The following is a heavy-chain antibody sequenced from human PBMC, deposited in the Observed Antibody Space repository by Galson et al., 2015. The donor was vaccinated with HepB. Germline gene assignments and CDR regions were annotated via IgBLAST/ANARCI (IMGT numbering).Heavy chain of an antibody. D-gene: IGHD5-12*01. J-gene: IGHJ4*02. Sequence: SLRLSCAASGFTFTNYVMHWVRQAPGKGLEWVSSISDSGARTDYVDSVKGRFTISRDNPKKTMFLRMNSLRAEDTAVYYCAKSHSAYDSNTIDYWGQGTLVTVSS. CDR3: AKSHSAYDSNTIDY. V-gene: IGHV3-23*01. CDR1: GFTFTNYV. CDR2: ISDSGART.